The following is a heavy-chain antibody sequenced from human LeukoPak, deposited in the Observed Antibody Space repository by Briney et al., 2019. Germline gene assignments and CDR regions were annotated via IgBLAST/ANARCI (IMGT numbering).Heavy chain of an antibody. D-gene: IGHD2-15*01. CDR1: GFTFSSYA. J-gene: IGHJ6*02. CDR3: ARGSCSGDRCYYGMDV. Sequence: GGSLRLSCAASGFTFSSYAMHWVRQAPGKGLEWVAVISYDGSNKYYADSVKGRFTISRDNSKNTLYLQMNSLRAEDTALYYCARGSCSGDRCYYGMDVWGQGTTVTVSS. CDR2: ISYDGSNK. V-gene: IGHV3-30-3*01.